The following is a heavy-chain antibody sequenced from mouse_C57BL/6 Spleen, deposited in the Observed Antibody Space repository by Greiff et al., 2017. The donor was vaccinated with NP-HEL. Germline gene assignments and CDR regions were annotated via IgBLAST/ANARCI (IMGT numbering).Heavy chain of an antibody. CDR2: IDPEDGDT. D-gene: IGHD1-1*01. J-gene: IGHJ4*01. CDR1: GFNIKDYY. CDR3: TNLYYGSSYDAMDY. Sequence: EVQLQQSGAELVRPGASVKLSCTASGFNIKDYYMHWVKQRPEQGLEWIGRIDPEDGDTEYAPKFQGKATMTADTSSNTAYLQLSSLTSEDTAVYYCTNLYYGSSYDAMDYWGQGTSVTVSS. V-gene: IGHV14-1*01.